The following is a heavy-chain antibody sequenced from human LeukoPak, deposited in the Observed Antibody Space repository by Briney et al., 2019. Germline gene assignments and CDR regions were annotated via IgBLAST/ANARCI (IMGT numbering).Heavy chain of an antibody. CDR1: GGTFSSYA. CDR2: INPSGGST. D-gene: IGHD1-20*01. CDR3: ARDYNWNGHDAFDI. J-gene: IGHJ3*02. Sequence: GSSVKVSCKASGGTFSSYAISWVRQAPGQGLEWMGIINPSGGSTSYAQKFQGRVTMTRDMSTSTVYMELSSLRSGDTAVYYCARDYNWNGHDAFDIWGQGTMVTVSS. V-gene: IGHV1-46*01.